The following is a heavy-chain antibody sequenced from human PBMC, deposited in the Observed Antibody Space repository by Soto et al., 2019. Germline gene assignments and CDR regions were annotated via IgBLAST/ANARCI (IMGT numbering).Heavy chain of an antibody. CDR1: GGTFNSYA. D-gene: IGHD1-26*01. J-gene: IGHJ6*02. CDR2: IIPIFGTA. CDR3: ARGGSGSYATGGYYYYGMDV. V-gene: IGHV1-69*01. Sequence: QVQLVQSGAEVKKPGSSVKVSCKASGGTFNSYAINWVRQAPGQGLEWMGGIIPIFGTANHAQEFQGRVTISADESMSTGYMDLSSLRAEDTALYYCARGGSGSYATGGYYYYGMDVWGQGTTVTVSS.